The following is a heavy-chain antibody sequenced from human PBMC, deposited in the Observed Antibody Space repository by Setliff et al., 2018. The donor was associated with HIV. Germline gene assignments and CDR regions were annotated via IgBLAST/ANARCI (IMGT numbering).Heavy chain of an antibody. CDR2: IKSKTDDGSI. V-gene: IGHV3-15*01. J-gene: IGHJ4*02. CDR3: RSQVGDNSFWSGIVT. CDR1: GFTFSRAP. D-gene: IGHD3-3*01. Sequence: GGSLRLSCEGSGFTFSRAPMSWVRQAPGKGLEWVGRIKSKTDDGSIDYAVPVKGRFTISRDDSKNTLYLQMNGLQTEDTAVYYCRSQVGDNSFWSGIVTWGQGTLVTVSS.